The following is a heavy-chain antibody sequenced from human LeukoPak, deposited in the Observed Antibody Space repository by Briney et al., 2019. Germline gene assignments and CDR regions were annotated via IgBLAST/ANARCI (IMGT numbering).Heavy chain of an antibody. CDR3: ARDVRQQLAPDYDY. CDR1: GYTFTSYG. V-gene: IGHV1-18*01. J-gene: IGHJ4*02. D-gene: IGHD6-13*01. Sequence: SVKVSCKASGYTFTSYGISWVRQAPGQGLEWMGWISAYNGNTNYAQKLQGRATMTTDTSTSTAYMELRSLRSDDTAVYYCARDVRQQLAPDYDYWGQGTLVTVSS. CDR2: ISAYNGNT.